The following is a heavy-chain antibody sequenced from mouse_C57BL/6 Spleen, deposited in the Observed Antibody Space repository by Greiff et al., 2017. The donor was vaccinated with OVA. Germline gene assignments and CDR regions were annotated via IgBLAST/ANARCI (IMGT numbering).Heavy chain of an antibody. D-gene: IGHD2-12*01. CDR3: ARTYDPYAMDY. Sequence: QVQLKQPGAELVMPGASVKLSCKASGYTFTSYWMHWVKQRPGQGLEWIGEIDPSDSYTNYNQKFKGKSTLTVDKSSSTAYMQLSSLTSEDSAVYYCARTYDPYAMDYWGQGTSVTVSS. J-gene: IGHJ4*01. V-gene: IGHV1-69*01. CDR1: GYTFTSYW. CDR2: IDPSDSYT.